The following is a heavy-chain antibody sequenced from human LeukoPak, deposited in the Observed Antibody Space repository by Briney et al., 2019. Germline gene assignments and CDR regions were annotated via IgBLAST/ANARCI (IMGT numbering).Heavy chain of an antibody. CDR1: GVSISSYY. D-gene: IGHD4-11*01. V-gene: IGHV4-59*01. Sequence: PSETLSLTCTVSGVSISSYYWSWVRQPPGKGLEWVGYIYYSGSTNYNPSLRSRVTMSVDTSKNQFSLRLSSVTAADTAIYYCARLINYSTGYYYYYMDVWGEGTTVTVSS. CDR3: ARLINYSTGYYYYYMDV. CDR2: IYYSGST. J-gene: IGHJ6*03.